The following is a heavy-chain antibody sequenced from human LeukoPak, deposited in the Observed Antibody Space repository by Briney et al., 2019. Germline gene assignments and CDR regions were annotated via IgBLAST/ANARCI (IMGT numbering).Heavy chain of an antibody. Sequence: GGSLRLSCAASGFTFSSYSMNWVRQAPGKGLEWVSSISSSSSYIYYADSVKGRFTISRDNAKNSLYLQMNSLRAEDTAVYYCARIFRSGYCSSTSCYTSAFDIWGQGTMVTVSS. V-gene: IGHV3-21*01. CDR3: ARIFRSGYCSSTSCYTSAFDI. CDR2: ISSSSSYI. D-gene: IGHD2-2*02. J-gene: IGHJ3*02. CDR1: GFTFSSYS.